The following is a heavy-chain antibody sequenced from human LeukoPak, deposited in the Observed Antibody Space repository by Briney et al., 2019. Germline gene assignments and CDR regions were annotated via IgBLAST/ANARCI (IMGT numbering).Heavy chain of an antibody. CDR3: ARHVSSSGEDS. D-gene: IGHD2-21*01. CDR1: GYTFNAYY. Sequence: ASVKVSCKASGYTFNAYYMYWVRQAPGQGLEWMGWINPRSGGTNFAQKFQGRVTMTRDTSISAAYMELSRLRSDDTAVYYCARHVSSSGEDSWGQGTLVTVSS. J-gene: IGHJ4*02. CDR2: INPRSGGT. V-gene: IGHV1-2*02.